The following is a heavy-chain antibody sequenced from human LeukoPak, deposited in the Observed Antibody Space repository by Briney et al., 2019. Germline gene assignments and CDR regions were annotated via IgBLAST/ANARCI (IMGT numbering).Heavy chain of an antibody. CDR3: AKVLISSGWYDFDD. CDR1: GFTFDSYA. V-gene: IGHV3-23*01. CDR2: ITGSGYST. D-gene: IGHD6-19*01. J-gene: IGHJ4*02. Sequence: GGSLRLSCAASGFTFDSYAMSWVRQAPGKGLEWVSSITGSGYSTYYGDSVRGRFTVSRDNSKNTLYLQMSSLRAADTAVYYCAKVLISSGWYDFDDWGQGTLVTVSS.